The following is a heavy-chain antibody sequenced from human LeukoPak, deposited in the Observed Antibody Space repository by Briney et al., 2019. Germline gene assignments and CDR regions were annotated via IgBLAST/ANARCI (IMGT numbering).Heavy chain of an antibody. CDR1: GFTFSSYW. V-gene: IGHV3-74*01. D-gene: IGHD1-26*01. CDR3: ARDPGSYAHDWYFDL. J-gene: IGHJ2*01. Sequence: PGGSLRLSCVASGFTFSSYWMYWVRHAPAKGLVWVSRINTEGKTTHYADSVKGRFIISRDNAKNTLYLEMNSLRAEDTAVYYCARDPGSYAHDWYFDLWGRGTLVTVSS. CDR2: INTEGKTT.